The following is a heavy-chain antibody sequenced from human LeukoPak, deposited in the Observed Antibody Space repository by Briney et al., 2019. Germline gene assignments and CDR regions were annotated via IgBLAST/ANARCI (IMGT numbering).Heavy chain of an antibody. Sequence: GGSPRLSCAASGFTFSTFAMTWVRQAPGKGLEWVSTITRSGSTYYADSVKGRFTISRDNFKNTLYLQMNSLRADDTAVYSCAKDAVAPGSGGDFFDYWGQGTLVTVSS. CDR3: AKDAVAPGSGGDFFDY. CDR2: ITRSGST. CDR1: GFTFSTFA. V-gene: IGHV3-23*01. J-gene: IGHJ4*02. D-gene: IGHD3-10*01.